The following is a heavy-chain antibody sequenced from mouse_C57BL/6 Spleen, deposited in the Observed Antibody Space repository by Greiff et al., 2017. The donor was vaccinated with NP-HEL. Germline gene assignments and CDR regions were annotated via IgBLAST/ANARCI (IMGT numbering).Heavy chain of an antibody. CDR2: ISDGGSYT. CDR3: ARDQTVAAPRYFDV. J-gene: IGHJ1*03. CDR1: GFTFSSYA. Sequence: EVMLVESGGGLVKPGGSLKLSCAASGFTFSSYAMSWVRQTPDKRLEWVATISDGGSYTYYPENVKGRFTISRDNAKNNLYLQMSHLKSEDTAMYYCARDQTVAAPRYFDVWGTGTPVTVSS. V-gene: IGHV5-4*01. D-gene: IGHD1-1*01.